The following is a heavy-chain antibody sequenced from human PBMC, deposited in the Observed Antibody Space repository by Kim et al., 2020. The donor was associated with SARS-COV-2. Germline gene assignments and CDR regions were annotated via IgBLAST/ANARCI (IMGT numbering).Heavy chain of an antibody. V-gene: IGHV3-49*03. Sequence: GGSLRLSCTASGFTFGDYAMSWFRQAPGKGLEWVGFIRSKAYGGTTEYAASVKGRFTISRDDSKSIAYLQMNSLKTEDTAVYYCTTIGSYDGGYYFDYWGQGTLVTVSS. CDR3: TTIGSYDGGYYFDY. D-gene: IGHD1-26*01. CDR2: IRSKAYGGTT. CDR1: GFTFGDYA. J-gene: IGHJ4*02.